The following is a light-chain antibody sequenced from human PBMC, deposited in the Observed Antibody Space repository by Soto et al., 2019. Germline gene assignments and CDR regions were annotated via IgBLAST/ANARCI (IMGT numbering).Light chain of an antibody. CDR2: DVI. CDR1: SSDVGASNY. J-gene: IGLJ3*02. CDR3: CSYAGGNSLV. Sequence: HSALTQPPSASGSPGQSVTISCTGTSSDVGASNYVSWYQQHPGKAPKLMIYDVIKRPSGVPDRFSGSKSGNTASLTVSGLQTEDEADYYCCSYAGGNSLVFGGGTKLTVL. V-gene: IGLV2-8*01.